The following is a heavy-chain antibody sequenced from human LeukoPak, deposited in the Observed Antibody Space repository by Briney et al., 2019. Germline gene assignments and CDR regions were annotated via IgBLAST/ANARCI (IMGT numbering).Heavy chain of an antibody. V-gene: IGHV3-53*01. CDR1: GLTVSTNY. J-gene: IGHJ4*02. CDR2: IYAGGTT. CDR3: ASYSVSSRRDY. D-gene: IGHD5/OR15-5a*01. Sequence: GSLRLSCAASGLTVSTNYMSWVRQAPGKGLEWVSAIYAGGTTYYADSVKGRFTLSTDGSKNTLYLQMNSLRAEDTAVYYCASYSVSSRRDYWGQGTLVTVSS.